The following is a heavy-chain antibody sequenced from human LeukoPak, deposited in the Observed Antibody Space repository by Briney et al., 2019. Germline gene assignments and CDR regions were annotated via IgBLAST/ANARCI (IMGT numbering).Heavy chain of an antibody. V-gene: IGHV1-18*01. Sequence: ASVKVSCKASGYTFTSYGISWVRQAPGQGLEWMGWISAYNGNTNYAQKLQGRVTMTTDTSTSTAYMELRSLRSDDTAVYYCARDLWQVLRGLLGYWGQGTLVTVSS. CDR2: ISAYNGNT. J-gene: IGHJ4*02. D-gene: IGHD2-15*01. CDR3: ARDLWQVLRGLLGY. CDR1: GYTFTSYG.